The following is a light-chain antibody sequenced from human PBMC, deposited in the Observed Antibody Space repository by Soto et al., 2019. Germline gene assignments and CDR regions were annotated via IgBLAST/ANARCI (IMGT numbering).Light chain of an antibody. Sequence: EIVLTQSPATLSLSPGERATLSCRASQNVSTYLAWYQQKPGQAPRLLIYDASNRATGIPARFSGSGSGTDFTLSISSLEPDDFVLYYCQQRTNWLTFGPGTKVDIK. CDR2: DAS. V-gene: IGKV3-11*01. J-gene: IGKJ3*01. CDR1: QNVSTY. CDR3: QQRTNWLT.